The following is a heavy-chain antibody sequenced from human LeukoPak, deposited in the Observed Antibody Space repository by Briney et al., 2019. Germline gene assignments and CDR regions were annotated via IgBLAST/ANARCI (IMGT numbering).Heavy chain of an antibody. Sequence: PSQTLSLTCTVSGGSISSGVYYWSWIRQPPGKGLEWIGYIYYSGSTYYNPSLKSRVTISVDTSKNQFSLKLSSVTAADTAVYYCARAYCGGDCRLGSFSNWYFDLWGRGTLVTVSS. CDR1: GGSISSGVYY. J-gene: IGHJ2*01. V-gene: IGHV4-30-4*01. D-gene: IGHD2-21*02. CDR2: IYYSGST. CDR3: ARAYCGGDCRLGSFSNWYFDL.